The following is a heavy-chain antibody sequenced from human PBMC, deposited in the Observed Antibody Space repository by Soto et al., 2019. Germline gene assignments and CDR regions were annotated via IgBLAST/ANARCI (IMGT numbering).Heavy chain of an antibody. Sequence: SETLSLTCTVSGGSISSGDYYWGWIRQPPGKGLEWIGSINYSGSTYYNPSLKSRVTISADTSKNQFSLKLRSVTAADTAVYYCARERLAVAGKGGWFDPWGQETLVTVSS. J-gene: IGHJ5*02. CDR3: ARERLAVAGKGGWFDP. D-gene: IGHD6-19*01. CDR1: GGSISSGDYY. CDR2: INYSGST. V-gene: IGHV4-39*02.